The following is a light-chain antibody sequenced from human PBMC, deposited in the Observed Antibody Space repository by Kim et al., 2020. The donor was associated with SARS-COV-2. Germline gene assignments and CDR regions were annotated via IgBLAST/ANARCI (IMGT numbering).Light chain of an antibody. CDR2: SAS. J-gene: IGKJ4*01. CDR1: QSIRND. Sequence: ASVGDRVTITCRASQSIRNDLTWYQHKPSQAPKRLIYSASNLQTGVPSRFSGSGSGTEFTLTISNVQPEDFATYYCLQYTSHVLSFGGGTKVDIK. CDR3: LQYTSHVLS. V-gene: IGKV1-17*02.